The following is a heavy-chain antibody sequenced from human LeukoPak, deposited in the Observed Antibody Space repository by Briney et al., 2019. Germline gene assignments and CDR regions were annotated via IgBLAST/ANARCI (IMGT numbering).Heavy chain of an antibody. CDR3: ARGFFGPLDY. CDR2: INHSGST. V-gene: IGHV4-39*07. D-gene: IGHD3-3*01. J-gene: IGHJ4*02. CDR1: GGSISSSSYY. Sequence: SETLSLTCTVSGGSISSSSYYWSWIRQPPGKGLEWIGEINHSGSTNYNPSLKSRVTISVDTSKNQFSLKLSPVTAADTAVYYCARGFFGPLDYWGQGTLVTVSS.